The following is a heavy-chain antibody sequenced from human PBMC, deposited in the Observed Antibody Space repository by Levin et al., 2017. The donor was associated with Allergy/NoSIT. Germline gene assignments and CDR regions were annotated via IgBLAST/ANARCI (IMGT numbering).Heavy chain of an antibody. CDR2: INPNSGGT. CDR3: ARVATMVRGVMGY. D-gene: IGHD3-10*01. V-gene: IGHV1-2*02. CDR1: GYTFTGYY. Sequence: ASVKVSCKASGYTFTGYYTHWVRQAPGQGLEWMGWINPNSGGTNYAQKFQGRVTMTRDTSISTAYMELSRLRSDDTAVYYCARVATMVRGVMGYWGQGTLVTVSS. J-gene: IGHJ4*02.